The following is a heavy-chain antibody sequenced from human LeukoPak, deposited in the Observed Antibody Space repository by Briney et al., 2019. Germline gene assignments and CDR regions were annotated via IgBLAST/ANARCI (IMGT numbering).Heavy chain of an antibody. J-gene: IGHJ4*02. CDR2: IPHDGDNK. Sequence: GGSLRLSCAASGFTFSSYAMHWVRQAPGKGLEWVAVIPHDGDNKNYADSVKGRFTISRDSSKNTLYLQMNSLRTEDTAVYYCARDPGNYAYFDYWGQGTLVTVSS. V-gene: IGHV3-30-3*01. CDR3: ARDPGNYAYFDY. D-gene: IGHD1-7*01. CDR1: GFTFSSYA.